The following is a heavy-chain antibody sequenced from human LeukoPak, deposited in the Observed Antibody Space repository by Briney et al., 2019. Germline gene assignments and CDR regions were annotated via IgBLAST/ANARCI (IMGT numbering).Heavy chain of an antibody. CDR1: GFTFSSNW. CDR3: AKDTINGEWDHYYYYGLDA. CDR2: IISNENSA. J-gene: IGHJ6*02. Sequence: PGGSLRLSCAASGFTFSSNWMHWVRQAPGKGLVWVSRIISNENSATYADSVKGRFTISRDNAKNTLYLQMNSLRAEDTALYYCAKDTINGEWDHYYYYGLDAWGQGTTVTVSS. D-gene: IGHD3-10*01. V-gene: IGHV3-74*01.